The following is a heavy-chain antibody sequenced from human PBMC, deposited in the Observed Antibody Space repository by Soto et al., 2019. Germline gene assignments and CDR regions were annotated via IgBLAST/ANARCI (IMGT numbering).Heavy chain of an antibody. CDR2: ISYDGSNK. J-gene: IGHJ6*02. CDR3: ARDQVGIAVARGGYYYGMDV. CDR1: GFTFSSYA. D-gene: IGHD6-19*01. Sequence: QVQLVESGGGVVQPGRSLRLSCAASGFTFSSYAMHWVRQAPGKGLEWVAVISYDGSNKYYADSVKGRFTISRDNSKNTLYLQMNSLGAEDTAVYYCARDQVGIAVARGGYYYGMDVWGQGTTVTVSS. V-gene: IGHV3-30-3*01.